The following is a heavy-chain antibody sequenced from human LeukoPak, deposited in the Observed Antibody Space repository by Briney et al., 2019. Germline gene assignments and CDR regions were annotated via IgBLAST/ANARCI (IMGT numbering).Heavy chain of an antibody. V-gene: IGHV4-30-4*08. CDR2: IYYSGST. CDR1: GGSISSGDYY. CDR3: ARVLVGASTRVAFDI. Sequence: SQTLSLTCTVSGGSISSGDYYWSWIRQPPGKGLEWIGYIYYSGSTYYNPSLKSRVTILVDTSKNQFSLKLSSVTAADTAVYYCARVLVGASTRVAFDIWGQGTMVTVSS. J-gene: IGHJ3*02. D-gene: IGHD1-26*01.